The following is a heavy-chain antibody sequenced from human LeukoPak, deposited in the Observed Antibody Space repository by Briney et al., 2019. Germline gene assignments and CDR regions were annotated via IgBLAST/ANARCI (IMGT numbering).Heavy chain of an antibody. Sequence: GGSLRLSCAASGFTFSSYSMTWVRQAPGKGLEWVSYISSSSSTIYYADSVKGRFTISRDNAKNSLYLQMNSMRAEDTAVYYCARDRQVDTDIFGVVHDAFDSWSQGTMVTVSS. CDR3: ARDRQVDTDIFGVVHDAFDS. V-gene: IGHV3-48*01. J-gene: IGHJ3*02. D-gene: IGHD3-3*01. CDR1: GFTFSSYS. CDR2: ISSSSSTI.